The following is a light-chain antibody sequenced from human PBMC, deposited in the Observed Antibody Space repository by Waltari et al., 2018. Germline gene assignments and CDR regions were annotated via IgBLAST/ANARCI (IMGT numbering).Light chain of an antibody. V-gene: IGKV1-5*03. CDR3: QQYKSYSGT. J-gene: IGKJ1*01. CDR1: QSISSW. Sequence: DIQMTQSPSTLSASVGDRVTITCRASQSISSWLAWYQQKPGKAPKVLIYKASSLESGVPSRFSGSGSGTEFTLTISSLQPDDFATYYCQQYKSYSGTFGQGTKVEIK. CDR2: KAS.